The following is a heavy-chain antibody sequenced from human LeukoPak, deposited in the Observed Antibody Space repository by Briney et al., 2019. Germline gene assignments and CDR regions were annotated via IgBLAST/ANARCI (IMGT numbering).Heavy chain of an antibody. J-gene: IGHJ6*03. CDR1: GCTGSNSW. D-gene: IGHD6-13*01. CDR2: IKSKTDGGTT. Sequence: GGPMRLPVPGSGCTGSNSWLRWFRQAPGKGLEWVGRIKSKTDGGTTDYAAPVKGRFTISRDDSKTTLYLQMNSLKTEDTGVYYCTTGEVPYIAAAGTDYYYYMDVWGKGTTVTVAS. CDR3: TTGEVPYIAAAGTDYYYYMDV. V-gene: IGHV3-15*01.